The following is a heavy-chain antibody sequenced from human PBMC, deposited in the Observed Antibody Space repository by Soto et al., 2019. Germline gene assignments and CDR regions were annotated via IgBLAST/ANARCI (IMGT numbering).Heavy chain of an antibody. CDR1: RVTFSSYA. V-gene: IGHV1-69*01. Sequence: SAKVSCEASRVTFSSYALRWVRQAPGQGLEWMGGIIPIFGTANYAQKFQGRVTITADESTSTAYMELSSLRSEDTAVYYCASRRESYYYYGMDVWGQGTTVTGSS. CDR3: ASRRESYYYYGMDV. J-gene: IGHJ6*02. CDR2: IIPIFGTA.